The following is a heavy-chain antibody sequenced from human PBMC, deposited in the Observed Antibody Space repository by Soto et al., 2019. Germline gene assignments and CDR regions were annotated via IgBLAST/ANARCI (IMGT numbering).Heavy chain of an antibody. J-gene: IGHJ4*02. D-gene: IGHD3-9*01. CDR2: ISGSGGSS. CDR3: AKLDILTGYSIDY. CDR1: GFTFSSYA. Sequence: EVQLLESGGGLVQPGGSLRLSCAASGFTFSSYAMSWVRQAPGKGLEWVSAISGSGGSSYYADSVKGRFTISRDNSKNTLYLQMNSLRAEDTAVYYCAKLDILTGYSIDYWGQGTLVTVSS. V-gene: IGHV3-23*01.